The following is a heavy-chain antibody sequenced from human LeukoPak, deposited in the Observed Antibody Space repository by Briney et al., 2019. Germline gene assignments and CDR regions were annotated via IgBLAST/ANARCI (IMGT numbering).Heavy chain of an antibody. D-gene: IGHD6-19*01. CDR2: ISYDGSNK. Sequence: GGSLRLSCAASGFTFSSYSMNWVRQAPGKGLEWVAVISYDGSNKYYADSVKGRFTISRDNSKNTLYLQMNSLRAEDTAVYYCAKPSSGSSGWYPTFDYWGQGTLVTVSS. V-gene: IGHV3-30*18. J-gene: IGHJ4*02. CDR3: AKPSSGSSGWYPTFDY. CDR1: GFTFSSYS.